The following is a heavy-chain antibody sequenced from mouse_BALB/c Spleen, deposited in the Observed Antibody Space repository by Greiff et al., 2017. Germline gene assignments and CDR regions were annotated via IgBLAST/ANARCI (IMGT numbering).Heavy chain of an antibody. D-gene: IGHD2-14*01. CDR2: ISSGGSYT. CDR3: TPAYYRYDVWFAY. V-gene: IGHV5-6-4*01. Sequence: EVNVVESGGGLVKPGGSLKLSCAASGFTFSSYTMSWVRQTPEKRLEWVATISSGGSYTYYPDSVKGRFTISRDNAKNTLYLQMSSLKSEDTAMYYCTPAYYRYDVWFAYWGQGTLVTVSA. CDR1: GFTFSSYT. J-gene: IGHJ3*01.